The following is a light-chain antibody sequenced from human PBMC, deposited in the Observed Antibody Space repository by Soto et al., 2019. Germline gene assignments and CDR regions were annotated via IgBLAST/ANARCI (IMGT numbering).Light chain of an antibody. V-gene: IGLV2-14*01. CDR1: SSDVGGYNY. CDR3: SSYTSSSTLNYV. Sequence: QSVLTQPASVSGSPGQSITISCTGTSSDVGGYNYVSWYQQHPGKAPKLMIYEVSNRPSGVSNRFSGSKSGNTASLTISGLQAEDEADYYCSSYTSSSTLNYVFGTGTSSPS. J-gene: IGLJ1*01. CDR2: EVS.